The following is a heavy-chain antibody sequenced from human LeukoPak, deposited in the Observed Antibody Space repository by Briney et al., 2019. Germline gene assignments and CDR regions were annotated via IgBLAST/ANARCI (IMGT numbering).Heavy chain of an antibody. CDR3: ARYCSSTSCSYPLDY. D-gene: IGHD2-2*01. J-gene: IGHJ4*02. CDR1: GYTFTSYG. Sequence: ASVKVSCKASGYTFTSYGISWVRQAPGQGLEWMGWISAYNGNTNYAQKLQGRVTMTTDTSTSTAYMELRSLRSDDTAVYYCARYCSSTSCSYPLDYWGQGTLVTVSS. CDR2: ISAYNGNT. V-gene: IGHV1-18*01.